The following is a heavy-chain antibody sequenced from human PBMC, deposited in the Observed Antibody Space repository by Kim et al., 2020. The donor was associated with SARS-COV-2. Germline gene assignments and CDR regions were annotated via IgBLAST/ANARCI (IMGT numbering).Heavy chain of an antibody. D-gene: IGHD2-15*01. CDR2: IRSKAYGGTT. Sequence: GGSLRLSCTASGFTFGDYAMSWFRQAPGKGLEWVGFIRSKAYGGTTEYAASVKGRFTISRDDSKSIAYLQMNSLKTEDTAVYYCTRGTAGCSGGSCYSEPYYFDYWGQGTLVTVSS. CDR3: TRGTAGCSGGSCYSEPYYFDY. V-gene: IGHV3-49*03. CDR1: GFTFGDYA. J-gene: IGHJ4*02.